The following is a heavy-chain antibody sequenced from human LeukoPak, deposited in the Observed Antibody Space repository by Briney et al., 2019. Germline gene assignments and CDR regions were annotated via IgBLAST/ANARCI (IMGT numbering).Heavy chain of an antibody. Sequence: SETLSLTCTVSGGSISSGSYHWSWIRQPAGKGLEWIGRIYTSGSTNYNPSLKSRVTISVDTSKNQFSLKLSSVTAADTAVYYCARGSGDYDDYWGQGTLVTVSS. CDR3: ARGSGDYDDY. J-gene: IGHJ4*02. V-gene: IGHV4-61*02. D-gene: IGHD3-10*01. CDR1: GGSISSGSYH. CDR2: IYTSGST.